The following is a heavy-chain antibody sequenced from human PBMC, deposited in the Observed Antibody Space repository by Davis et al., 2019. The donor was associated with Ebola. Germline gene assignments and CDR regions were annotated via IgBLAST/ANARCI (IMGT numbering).Heavy chain of an antibody. V-gene: IGHV3-30*18. CDR2: ISYDGSNK. CDR1: GFTFSSYG. D-gene: IGHD3-10*01. CDR3: AKVKRGDYFDY. J-gene: IGHJ4*02. Sequence: GESPKIPCAAFGFTFSSYGMHWVRQATGKGLEWVAVISYDGSNKYYADSVKGRFTISRDNSKNTLYLQMNSLRAEDTAVYYCAKVKRGDYFDYWGQGTLVTVSS.